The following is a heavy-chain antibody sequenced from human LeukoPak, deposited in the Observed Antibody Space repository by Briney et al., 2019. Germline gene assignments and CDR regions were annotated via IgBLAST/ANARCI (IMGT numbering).Heavy chain of an antibody. Sequence: VXXAPXKXLEWMGWINPNSGDTHYAQKFQGRVTMTRDTSISTAYMEMARLRSDDTAVYYCSRDTTPLDYWGQGTLVTVSS. J-gene: IGHJ4*02. D-gene: IGHD1-14*01. V-gene: IGHV1-2*02. CDR2: INPNSGDT. CDR3: SRDTTPLDY.